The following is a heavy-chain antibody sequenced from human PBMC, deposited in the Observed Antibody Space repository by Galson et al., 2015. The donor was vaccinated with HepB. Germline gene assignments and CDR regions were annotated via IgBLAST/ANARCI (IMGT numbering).Heavy chain of an antibody. D-gene: IGHD1-14*01. J-gene: IGHJ4*02. Sequence: SVKVSCKASGYNFASHGITWVRQAPGQGLEWMGWISGSNGKTIYADNFQDRVTMTTDTSTNIAYLELRSLRSEDTAVYFCARDGRPDILIGLLGLRGDFWGQGTLVSVSS. CDR1: GYNFASHG. CDR2: ISGSNGKT. CDR3: ARDGRPDILIGLLGLRGDF. V-gene: IGHV1-18*01.